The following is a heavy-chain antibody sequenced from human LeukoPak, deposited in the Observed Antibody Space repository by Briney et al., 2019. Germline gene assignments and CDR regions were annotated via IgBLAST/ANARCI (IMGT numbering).Heavy chain of an antibody. CDR1: GFFFAGYG. CDR3: ARLILTGVPTRGYFDS. D-gene: IGHD3-9*01. CDR2: IALNDDDT. J-gene: IGHJ4*02. V-gene: IGHV3-23*01. Sequence: GGSLRLSCAVSGFFFAGYGMTWLRQAPGKGLEWVSGIALNDDDTDYADSVRGRFTISRDNFQSSLYLQMNCLRAEDTAVYNCARLILTGVPTRGYFDSWGQGTLVTVSS.